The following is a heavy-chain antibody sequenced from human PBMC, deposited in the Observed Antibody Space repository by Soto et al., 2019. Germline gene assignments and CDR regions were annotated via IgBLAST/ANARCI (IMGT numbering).Heavy chain of an antibody. Sequence: QVQLQESGPGLVNPSGTLSLTCAVSGGSINTNNWWSWVRQPPGKGLEWIGEIFRRGNSNNNPSFKRRVTISLDKPQNQFSLKLISVTAADTAVYYCARGALRAPASFDYWSQGIPVTVSS. D-gene: IGHD1-26*01. CDR2: IFRRGNS. V-gene: IGHV4-4*02. CDR3: ARGALRAPASFDY. J-gene: IGHJ4*02. CDR1: GGSINTNNW.